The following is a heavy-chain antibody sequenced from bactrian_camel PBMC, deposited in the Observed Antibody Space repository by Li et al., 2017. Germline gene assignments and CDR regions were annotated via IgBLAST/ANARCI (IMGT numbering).Heavy chain of an antibody. Sequence: HVQLVESGGGSVQAGGSLRLSCAVSAYTGSRQCIGWFRQAPGKEREGVSCISRSGGSTYYADSVRGRFTISRDDAKNIVYLEMNSLKTEDTAMYYCTKGVGGTPYNWGQGTQVTVS. CDR1: AYTGSRQC. CDR2: ISRSGGST. CDR3: TKGVGGTPYN. D-gene: IGHD6*01. J-gene: IGHJ4*01. V-gene: IGHV3S60*01.